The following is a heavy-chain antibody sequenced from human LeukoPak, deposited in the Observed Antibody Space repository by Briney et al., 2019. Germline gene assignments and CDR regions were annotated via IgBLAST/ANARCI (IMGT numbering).Heavy chain of an antibody. J-gene: IGHJ4*02. CDR2: MYNSGST. CDR1: GGSISGSY. Sequence: SETLSLTCTVSGGSISGSYWSWIRQPPRKGLEWIAYMYNSGSTNYNPSLKSRVTISIDTSKNQFSLKLSSLTAADTAIYYCARGIESYGDYGYWGQGILVTVSS. V-gene: IGHV4-59*01. CDR3: ARGIESYGDYGY. D-gene: IGHD4-17*01.